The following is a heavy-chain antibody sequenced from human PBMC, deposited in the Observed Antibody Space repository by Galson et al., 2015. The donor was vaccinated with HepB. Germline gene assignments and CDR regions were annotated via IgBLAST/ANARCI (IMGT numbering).Heavy chain of an antibody. J-gene: IGHJ6*02. Sequence: SLRLSCAASGFTFSSYSMNWVRQAPGKGLEWVSSISSSSSYIYYADSVKGRFTISRDNAKNSLYLQMNSLRAEDTAVYYCARCGDYPLPYYDSSGYSYGMDVWGQGTTVTVSS. V-gene: IGHV3-21*01. CDR2: ISSSSSYI. D-gene: IGHD3-22*01. CDR1: GFTFSSYS. CDR3: ARCGDYPLPYYDSSGYSYGMDV.